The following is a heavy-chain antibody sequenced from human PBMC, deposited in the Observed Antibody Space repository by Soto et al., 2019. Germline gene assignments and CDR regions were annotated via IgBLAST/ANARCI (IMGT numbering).Heavy chain of an antibody. J-gene: IGHJ6*02. CDR3: ARDRFTIFGVVIIPYYYYGMDV. V-gene: IGHV6-1*01. D-gene: IGHD3-3*01. CDR1: GDRVSSNSAA. Sequence: SQTLSLTCAISGDRVSSNSAAWNWIRQSPSRGLEWLGRTYYRSKWYNDYAVSVKSRLTINPDTSKNQFSLQLNSVTPEDTAVYYCARDRFTIFGVVIIPYYYYGMDVWGQGTTVTVSS. CDR2: TYYRSKWYN.